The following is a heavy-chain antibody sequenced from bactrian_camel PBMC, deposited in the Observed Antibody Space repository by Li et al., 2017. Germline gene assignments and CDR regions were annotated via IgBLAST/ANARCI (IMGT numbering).Heavy chain of an antibody. CDR3: AAVSTGPCLSVISRGSPQRGDFQF. CDR2: ISTDGTT. D-gene: IGHD7*01. CDR1: GYVSCRHD. J-gene: IGHJ4*01. Sequence: HVQLVESGGGSVQVGGYLRLSCAGAYGYVSCRHDMSWYCQAPGKEREFVSSISTDGTTTYADSVKGRFTITHDNIKNTHFLEMSNLQPEDSAVYYCAAVSTGPCLSVISRGSPQRGDFQFWGQGTQVTVS. V-gene: IGHV3S53*01.